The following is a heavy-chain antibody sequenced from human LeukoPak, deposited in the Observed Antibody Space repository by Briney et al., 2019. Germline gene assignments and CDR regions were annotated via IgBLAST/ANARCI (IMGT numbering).Heavy chain of an antibody. J-gene: IGHJ5*02. CDR2: IFYSGDT. D-gene: IGHD6-13*01. CDR1: GGSISSRSYF. CDR3: ARSSAAEGPTHNWFDP. V-gene: IGHV4-39*01. Sequence: PSETLSLTCTVSGGSISSRSYFWGWIRQPPGKGLECIGSIFYSGDTYYNPSLKSRVTVSVDTSKNQFSLRLTSVTAADTAVYHCARSSAAEGPTHNWFDPWGQGTLVTVSS.